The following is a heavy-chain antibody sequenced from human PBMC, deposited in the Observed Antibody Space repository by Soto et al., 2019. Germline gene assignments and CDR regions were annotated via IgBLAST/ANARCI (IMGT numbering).Heavy chain of an antibody. J-gene: IGHJ3*02. CDR2: IYYSGST. D-gene: IGHD3-22*01. V-gene: IGHV4-31*03. Sequence: SETLSLTCTVSGGSISSGGYYWSWIRQHPGKGLEWIGYIYYSGSTYYNPSLKSRVTISVDTSKNQFSLKLSSVTAADTAVYYCARGTPMIVVGVEAFDIWGQGTMVTVSS. CDR3: ARGTPMIVVGVEAFDI. CDR1: GGSISSGGYY.